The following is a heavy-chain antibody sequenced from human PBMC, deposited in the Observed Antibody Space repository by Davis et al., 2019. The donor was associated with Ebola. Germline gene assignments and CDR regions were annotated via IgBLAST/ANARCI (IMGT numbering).Heavy chain of an antibody. V-gene: IGHV4-39*07. CDR3: ARGLHFWVWGSYRPNDAFDI. CDR2: INHSGST. Sequence: SETLSLTCTVSGGSISSSSYYWGWIRQPPGKGLEWIGEINHSGSTNYNPSLKSRVTISVDTSKNQFSLKLSSVTAADTAVYYCARGLHFWVWGSYRPNDAFDIWGQGTMVTVSS. CDR1: GGSISSSSYY. D-gene: IGHD3-16*02. J-gene: IGHJ3*02.